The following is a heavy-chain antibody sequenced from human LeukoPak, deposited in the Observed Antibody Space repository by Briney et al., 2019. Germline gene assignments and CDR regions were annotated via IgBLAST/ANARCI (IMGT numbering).Heavy chain of an antibody. CDR2: IYHSGSA. CDR1: GYSISSGYY. CDR3: ARDLVVGGLPPTKFDY. D-gene: IGHD2-15*01. V-gene: IGHV4-38-2*02. J-gene: IGHJ4*02. Sequence: SETLSLTCTVSGYSISSGYYWGWIRQPPGKGLEWIGSIYHSGSAYCNPSLTSRVTISVDTSKNQFSLKVNSVTAADTAVYYCARDLVVGGLPPTKFDYWGRGTLVTVSS.